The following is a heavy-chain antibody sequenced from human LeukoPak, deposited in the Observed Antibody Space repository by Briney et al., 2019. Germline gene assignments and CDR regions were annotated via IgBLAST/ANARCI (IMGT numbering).Heavy chain of an antibody. CDR3: ARGYDSSGYFDY. J-gene: IGHJ4*02. CDR1: GGSFSGYY. D-gene: IGHD3-22*01. V-gene: IGHV4-34*01. Sequence: PSETLSLTCAVYGGSFSGYYWSWIRQPPGKGLEWIGEINHSGSTNYNPSLKSRVTISLDTSKNQFSLKLSSVTAADTAVYYCARGYDSSGYFDYWGQGTLVTVSS. CDR2: INHSGST.